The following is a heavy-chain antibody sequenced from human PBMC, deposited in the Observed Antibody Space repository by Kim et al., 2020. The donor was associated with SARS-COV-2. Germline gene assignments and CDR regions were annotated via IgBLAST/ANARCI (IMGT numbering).Heavy chain of an antibody. CDR2: IYHSGST. V-gene: IGHV4-38-2*02. CDR3: ARVNILTGYYYDY. J-gene: IGHJ4*02. Sequence: SETLSLTCTVSGYSISSGYYWGWIRQPPGKGLEWIGSIYHSGSTYYNPSLKSRVTISVDTSKNQFSLKLSSVTAADTAAYYCARVNILTGYYYDYWGQGT. D-gene: IGHD3-9*01. CDR1: GYSISSGYY.